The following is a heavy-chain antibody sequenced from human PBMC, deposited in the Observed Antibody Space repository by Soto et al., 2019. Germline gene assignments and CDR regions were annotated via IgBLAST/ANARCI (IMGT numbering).Heavy chain of an antibody. D-gene: IGHD6-19*01. J-gene: IGHJ4*02. V-gene: IGHV4-59*01. CDR3: ARGYSSGWYGDPDYFDY. CDR2: IYYSGST. Sequence: QVQLQESGPGLVKPSETLSLTCTVSGGSISSYYWSWIRQPPGKGLEWIGYIYYSGSTNYNPSLKSRVTISVXXSXTXXSLKLSSVTAADTAVYYCARGYSSGWYGDPDYFDYWGQGTLVTVSS. CDR1: GGSISSYY.